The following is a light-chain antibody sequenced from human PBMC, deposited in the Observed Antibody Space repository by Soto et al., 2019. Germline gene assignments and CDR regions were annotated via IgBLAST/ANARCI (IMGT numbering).Light chain of an antibody. V-gene: IGKV3-20*01. CDR2: GAS. CDR3: QQYGSSPGIT. CDR1: QSVSSSY. J-gene: IGKJ5*01. Sequence: EIVLTQSPGTLSLSPGERATLSCRASQSVSSSYLAWDQQKPGQAPRLLIYGASSRATGIPDRFSGSGSGTDFTLTISRLEPEDFAVYYCQQYGSSPGITFGQGTRLEIK.